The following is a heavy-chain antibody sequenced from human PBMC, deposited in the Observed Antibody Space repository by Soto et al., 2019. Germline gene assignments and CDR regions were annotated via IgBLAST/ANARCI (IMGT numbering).Heavy chain of an antibody. CDR3: AKDNSLTTSYFDH. D-gene: IGHD4-17*01. J-gene: IGHJ4*02. CDR1: GFPFGDYA. Sequence: EVQLVESGGGLVQPGRSLRLSCAASGFPFGDYAMHWVRQAPGKGLEWVSSIYWNSGTIDYADSVKGQFTISRDNAKNSLYLQMNSLRPEDTAMYYCAKDNSLTTSYFDHWGQGTLVTVSS. V-gene: IGHV3-9*01. CDR2: IYWNSGTI.